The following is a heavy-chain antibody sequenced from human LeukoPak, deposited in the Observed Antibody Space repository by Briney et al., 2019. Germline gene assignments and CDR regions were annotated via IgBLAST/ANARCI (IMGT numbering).Heavy chain of an antibody. CDR3: ARVKEEYYYDSSGYYAFDY. J-gene: IGHJ4*02. Sequence: GGSLRLSCAASGFTFSSYWMHWVRQAPGKGLVWVSRINSGGSSTSYADSVKGRFTISRDNAKNTLYLQMNSLRAEDTAVYYCARVKEEYYYDSSGYYAFDYWGQGTLVTVSS. CDR1: GFTFSSYW. V-gene: IGHV3-74*01. D-gene: IGHD3-22*01. CDR2: INSGGSST.